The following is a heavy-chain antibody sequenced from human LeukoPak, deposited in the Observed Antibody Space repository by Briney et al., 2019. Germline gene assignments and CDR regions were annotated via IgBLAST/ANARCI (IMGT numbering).Heavy chain of an antibody. CDR2: INHSGST. Sequence: PSETLSLTCAVYGGSFSGYYWSWIRQPPGKGLEWIGEINHSGSTNYNPSLKSQVTISVDTSKNQFSLKLSSVTAADTAVYYCARGGGGIERSWYLFFGYWGQGTLVTVSS. CDR3: ARGGGGIERSWYLFFGY. CDR1: GGSFSGYY. J-gene: IGHJ4*02. V-gene: IGHV4-34*01. D-gene: IGHD6-13*01.